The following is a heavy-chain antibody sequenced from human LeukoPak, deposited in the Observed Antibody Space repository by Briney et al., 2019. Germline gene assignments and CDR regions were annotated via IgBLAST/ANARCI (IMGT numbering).Heavy chain of an antibody. Sequence: RGESLKISCKGSGYSFTSYWIGWVRQMPGKGLEWMGIIYPGDSDTRYSPSFQGQVTISADKSISTAYLQWSSLKASDTAMYYFARKGYDSLRVHGSGSYYPPYTYYFDYRGQGTLVTVSS. V-gene: IGHV5-51*01. CDR2: IYPGDSDT. J-gene: IGHJ4*02. D-gene: IGHD3-10*01. CDR1: GYSFTSYW. CDR3: ARKGYDSLRVHGSGSYYPPYTYYFDY.